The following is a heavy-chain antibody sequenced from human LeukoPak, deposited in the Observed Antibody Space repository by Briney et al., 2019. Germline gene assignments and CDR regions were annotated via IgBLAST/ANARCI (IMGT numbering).Heavy chain of an antibody. CDR2: IKSDGSTT. D-gene: IGHD2-15*01. J-gene: IGHJ3*02. Sequence: GGSLRLSCAASKFTFSSYWMHWVRQAPGKGLVWVSRIKSDGSTTYYADSVKGRFTISRDNVKNTLYLQMDSLRAEDTAVYYCARATLNTRNAFDIWGQGTMVTVSS. CDR1: KFTFSSYW. CDR3: ARATLNTRNAFDI. V-gene: IGHV3-74*01.